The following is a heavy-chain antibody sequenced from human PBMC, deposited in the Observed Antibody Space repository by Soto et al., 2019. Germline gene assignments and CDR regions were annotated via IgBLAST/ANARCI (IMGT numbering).Heavy chain of an antibody. J-gene: IGHJ4*02. D-gene: IGHD3-10*01. CDR1: GFTFSSYA. CDR2: ISYDGYNK. Sequence: QVQLVESGGGVVQPGRSLRLSCAASGFTFSSYAMHWVRQAPGKGLEWVAAISYDGYNKYYADSVKGRFTISRDNSKNTLYLQMNSLRAEDTAVYYCARDLRRMVRGIEYWGQGTLVTVSS. V-gene: IGHV3-30-3*01. CDR3: ARDLRRMVRGIEY.